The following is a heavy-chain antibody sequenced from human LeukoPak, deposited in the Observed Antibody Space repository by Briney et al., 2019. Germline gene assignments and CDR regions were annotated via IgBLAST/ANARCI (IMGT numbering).Heavy chain of an antibody. CDR3: ARGGDLEGIVF. J-gene: IGHJ4*02. CDR2: INPDSGGT. Sequence: ASVKVSCKAPGYRFTEYYIHWVRQAPGQGPEWMGRINPDSGGTDFAPRFQGRVTMTRDTSTSTVYMELSRLRSDDTAVYYCARGGDLEGIVFWGQGSLVTVSS. CDR1: GYRFTEYY. V-gene: IGHV1-2*06. D-gene: IGHD1-26*01.